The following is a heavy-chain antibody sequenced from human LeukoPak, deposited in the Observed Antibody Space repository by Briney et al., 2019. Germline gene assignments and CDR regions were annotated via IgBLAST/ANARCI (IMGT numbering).Heavy chain of an antibody. CDR1: GYTFTSYD. CDR3: ARRVTTTSYYYYYYMDV. Sequence: GASVKVSCKASGYTFTSYDISWVRQAPGQGLEWMGWISAYNGNTNYAQKLQGRVTMTTDTSTSTAYMELRSLRSDDTAVYYCARRVTTTSYYYYYYMDVWGKGTTVTISS. CDR2: ISAYNGNT. D-gene: IGHD4-11*01. J-gene: IGHJ6*03. V-gene: IGHV1-18*01.